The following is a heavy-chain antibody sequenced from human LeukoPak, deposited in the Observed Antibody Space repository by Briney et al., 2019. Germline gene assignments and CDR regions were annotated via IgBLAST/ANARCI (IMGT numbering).Heavy chain of an antibody. J-gene: IGHJ4*02. CDR3: AREPFWSGYYSNLHFDY. CDR2: ISSSGSTI. CDR1: GFTFSDYY. V-gene: IGHV3-11*04. Sequence: GGSLRLSCAASGFTFSDYYMSWIRQAPGKGLEWVSYISSSGSTIYYADSVRGRFTISRDNAKNSLYLQMNSLRAEDTAVYYCAREPFWSGYYSNLHFDYWGQGTLVTVSS. D-gene: IGHD3-3*01.